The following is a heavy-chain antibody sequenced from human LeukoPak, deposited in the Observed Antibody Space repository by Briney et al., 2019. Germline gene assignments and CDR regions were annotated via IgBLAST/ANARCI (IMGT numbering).Heavy chain of an antibody. CDR3: ARVFDIVVVPAAEGQEFDY. CDR2: ISAYNGNT. CDR1: GYTFTSYG. J-gene: IGHJ4*02. V-gene: IGHV1-18*01. D-gene: IGHD2-2*01. Sequence: ASVKVSCKASGYTFTSYGISWVRQAPGQGLEWMGWISAYNGNTNYAQKLQGRVTMTTDTSASTAYMELRSLRSDDTAVYYCARVFDIVVVPAAEGQEFDYWGQGTLVTVSS.